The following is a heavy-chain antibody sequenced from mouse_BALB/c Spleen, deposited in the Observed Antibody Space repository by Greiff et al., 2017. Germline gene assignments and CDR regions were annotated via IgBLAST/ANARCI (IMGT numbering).Heavy chain of an antibody. V-gene: IGHV1S132*01. J-gene: IGHJ4*01. CDR1: GYTFTSYW. Sequence: VQLQESGAELVKPGASVKLSCKTSGYTFTSYWIQWVKQRPGQGLGWIGEIFPGTGTTYYNEKFKGKATLTIDTSSSTAYMQLSSLTSEDSAVYFCARSGAMDYWGQGTSVTVSS. CDR3: ARSGAMDY. CDR2: IFPGTGTT.